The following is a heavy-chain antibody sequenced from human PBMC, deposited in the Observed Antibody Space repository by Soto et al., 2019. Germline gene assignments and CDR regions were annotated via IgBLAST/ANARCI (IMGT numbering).Heavy chain of an antibody. V-gene: IGHV3-48*03. Sequence: GGSLRLSCAASGFTFSSYEMNWVRQAPGKGLEWVSYISSSGSTIYYADSVKGRFTISRDNAKNSLYPQMNSLRAGDTAVYYCAIAAAKDYWGQGTLVTVSS. D-gene: IGHD6-13*01. J-gene: IGHJ4*02. CDR1: GFTFSSYE. CDR2: ISSSGSTI. CDR3: AIAAAKDY.